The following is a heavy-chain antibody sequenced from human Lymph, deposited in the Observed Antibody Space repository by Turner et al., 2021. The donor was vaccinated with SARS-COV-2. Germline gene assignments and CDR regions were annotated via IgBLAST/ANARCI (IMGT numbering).Heavy chain of an antibody. J-gene: IGHJ6*02. CDR2: INPNSGGT. D-gene: IGHD3-3*01. V-gene: IGHV1-2*02. Sequence: QVLLVQSGAEVKQPGASVKVSCKASGYTFTGSYMHWVRQAPGQGLEWMGWINPNSGGTNYAQKFQGRVTMTRDTSISAAYMELSRLRSDDTAVYYCARDVERYNDFWSGYSGGYGMDVWGQGTTVTVSS. CDR3: ARDVERYNDFWSGYSGGYGMDV. CDR1: GYTFTGSY.